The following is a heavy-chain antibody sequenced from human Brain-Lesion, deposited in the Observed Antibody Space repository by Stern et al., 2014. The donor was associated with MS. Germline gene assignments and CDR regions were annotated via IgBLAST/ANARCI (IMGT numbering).Heavy chain of an antibody. V-gene: IGHV3-9*01. CDR2: IIWSSDKI. CDR1: GFSFDDYA. Sequence: EVQLVQSGGGLVQPGRSLRLSCAASGFSFDDYAMHWVRQRPGEGLEWVSSIIWSSDKITYADSVKGRLTISRDNAKSSLYLQMNSLRPEDTALYYCVRGGIVASFDLWGRGTLIIVSS. D-gene: IGHD2-15*01. CDR3: VRGGIVASFDL. J-gene: IGHJ2*01.